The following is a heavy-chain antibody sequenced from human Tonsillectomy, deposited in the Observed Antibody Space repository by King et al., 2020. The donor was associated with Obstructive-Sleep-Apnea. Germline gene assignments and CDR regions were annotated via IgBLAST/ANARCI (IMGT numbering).Heavy chain of an antibody. CDR1: GFSVSRNY. D-gene: IGHD3-22*01. V-gene: IGHV3-66*01. Sequence: VQLVESGGGLVQPGGALRLFWAASGFSVSRNYMTRVRQPPGKGLEWVSVMYSGGRTEYAASVKGRFTISTDNSTNTLYLQMNGLRAEDTAVYYCATSSGYYFTEYGMDVWGQGTTVTVSS. CDR2: MYSGGRT. J-gene: IGHJ6*02. CDR3: ATSSGYYFTEYGMDV.